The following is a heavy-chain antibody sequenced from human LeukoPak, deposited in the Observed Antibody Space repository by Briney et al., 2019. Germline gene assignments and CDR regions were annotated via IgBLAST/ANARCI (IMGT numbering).Heavy chain of an antibody. D-gene: IGHD7-27*01. CDR2: VSYDGSNK. CDR1: GFIFSSYG. J-gene: IGHJ4*02. V-gene: IGHV3-30*18. Sequence: PGGSLRLSCAASGFIFSSYGMHWVRQAPGKGLEWVAGVSYDGSNKYYADSVKGRFTISRDNFKNTLDLQMNSLRPEDTAVYYCAKDTTNWGYQGIDYWGQGTLVTVSS. CDR3: AKDTTNWGYQGIDY.